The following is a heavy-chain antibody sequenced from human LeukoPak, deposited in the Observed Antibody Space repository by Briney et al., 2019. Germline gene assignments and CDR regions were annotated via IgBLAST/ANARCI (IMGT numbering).Heavy chain of an antibody. CDR1: GFTVSSNY. CDR3: ARMGVGAMGF. Sequence: GGSLRLSCAVSGFTVSSNYMSWVRQAPGKGLEWVSVTYSGGSTYYADSVKGRFTISRDNSKNILYLQMNSLRAEDTAVYYCARMGVGAMGFWGQGTLVTVSS. V-gene: IGHV3-53*01. CDR2: TYSGGST. D-gene: IGHD1-26*01. J-gene: IGHJ4*02.